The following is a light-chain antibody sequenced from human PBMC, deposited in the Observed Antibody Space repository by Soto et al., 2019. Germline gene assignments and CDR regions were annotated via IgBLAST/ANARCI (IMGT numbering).Light chain of an antibody. CDR1: QSVSSSY. CDR2: GAS. J-gene: IGKJ2*01. V-gene: IGKV3-20*01. Sequence: EIVLTQSPGTLSLSPGERATLSCRASQSVSSSYLAWYQQKPGQAPRLLIYGASSRATGIPDRFSGSGSGTDFTVTISRLEPEVFAVYYCQQYGSSPTFGQGTKLEIK. CDR3: QQYGSSPT.